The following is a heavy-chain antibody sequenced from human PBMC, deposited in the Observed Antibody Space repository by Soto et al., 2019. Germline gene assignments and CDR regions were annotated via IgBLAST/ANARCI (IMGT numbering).Heavy chain of an antibody. CDR2: TYYKSKWYY. Sequence: SQTLSLTCDISGDSVSSNSAGWNWIRQTPSRGLEWLGRTYYKSKWYYTYAASVKSRITVSPDTSKNQFSLQLTSVTPEDTAVYYCARGLLVDVSGQYYMDFWYKATTVSVS. J-gene: IGHJ6*03. CDR3: ARGLLVDVSGQYYMDF. CDR1: GDSVSSNSAG. D-gene: IGHD3-22*01. V-gene: IGHV6-1*01.